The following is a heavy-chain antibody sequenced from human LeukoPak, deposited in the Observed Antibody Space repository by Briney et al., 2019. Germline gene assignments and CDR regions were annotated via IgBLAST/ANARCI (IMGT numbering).Heavy chain of an antibody. V-gene: IGHV3-23*01. J-gene: IGHJ4*02. CDR1: GFTFSNYA. Sequence: PGGSLRLSCAASGFTFSNYAMSWVRQAPGKGLEWVSTVPGSGSSTSYADSVQGRFTISRDNSKNRVYLQTNSLRAEDTAIYYCAKGGAKWELYDYWGQGTLVSVSS. CDR3: AKGGAKWELYDY. CDR2: VPGSGSST. D-gene: IGHD1-26*01.